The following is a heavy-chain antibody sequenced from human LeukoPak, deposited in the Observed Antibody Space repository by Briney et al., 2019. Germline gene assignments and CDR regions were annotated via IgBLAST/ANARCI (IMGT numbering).Heavy chain of an antibody. CDR2: INPNTGGT. Sequence: GASVKVSCKASGYTFTNYYMHWVRQAPGRGLEWMGWINPNTGGTTYAQKFRGRVTVTRDTSISTVYMELSRLTSDDTAVYYCATEGAGGSWAGYWGQGTLVTVSS. J-gene: IGHJ4*02. CDR1: GYTFTNYY. D-gene: IGHD1-26*01. CDR3: ATEGAGGSWAGY. V-gene: IGHV1-2*02.